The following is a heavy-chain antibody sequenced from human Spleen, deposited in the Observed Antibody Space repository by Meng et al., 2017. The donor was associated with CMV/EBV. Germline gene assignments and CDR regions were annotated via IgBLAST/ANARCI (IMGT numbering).Heavy chain of an antibody. Sequence: GESLKISCAASGFIFDDYAMHWVRQAPGKGLEWVSSISSSSNYIYYADSVKGRFTISRDNAKNSLYLQMSSLRAEDTAVYYCTKDQGSSFGDWFDPWGQGTLVTVSS. CDR2: ISSSSNYI. D-gene: IGHD6-6*01. CDR3: TKDQGSSFGDWFDP. J-gene: IGHJ5*02. V-gene: IGHV3-21*04. CDR1: GFIFDDYA.